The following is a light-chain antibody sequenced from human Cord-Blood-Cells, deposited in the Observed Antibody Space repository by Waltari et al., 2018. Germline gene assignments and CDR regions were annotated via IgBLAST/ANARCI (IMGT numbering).Light chain of an antibody. CDR2: DDS. Sequence: QSALTQPASVSGSPGLSITISCTGTSSDVGGYNYVSWYQHHPGKAPKLMIYDDSNRPSGVSNRFSGSKSGNTASLTISGLQAEDEADYYCSSYTSSSTYVFGTGTKVTVL. CDR3: SSYTSSSTYV. CDR1: SSDVGGYNY. J-gene: IGLJ1*01. V-gene: IGLV2-14*03.